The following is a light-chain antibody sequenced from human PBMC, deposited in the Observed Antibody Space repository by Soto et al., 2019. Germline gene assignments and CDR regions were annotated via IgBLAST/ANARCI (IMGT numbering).Light chain of an antibody. Sequence: DIQMTQSPSSLSASVGDRVTITCRASQSISTYLNWYQHKPGKAPKLLIYGISTLQSGVPSRFSGSGSGTDFTLSISSLQPEDFATYYCQQSYSTLLTFGGGTKWIS. J-gene: IGKJ4*01. V-gene: IGKV1-39*01. CDR2: GIS. CDR1: QSISTY. CDR3: QQSYSTLLT.